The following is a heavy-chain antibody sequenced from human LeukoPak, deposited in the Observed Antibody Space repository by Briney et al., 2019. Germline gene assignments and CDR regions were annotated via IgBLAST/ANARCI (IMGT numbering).Heavy chain of an antibody. Sequence: GASVKVSCKASGYTFTGYYMHLVRQAPGQGLEWMGRINPNSGGTNYAQKFQGRVTMTRDTSISTAYMELSRLRSDDTAVYYCARDIVLMVYAQALGYWGQGTLVTVSS. CDR2: INPNSGGT. V-gene: IGHV1-2*06. J-gene: IGHJ4*02. D-gene: IGHD2-8*01. CDR3: ARDIVLMVYAQALGY. CDR1: GYTFTGYY.